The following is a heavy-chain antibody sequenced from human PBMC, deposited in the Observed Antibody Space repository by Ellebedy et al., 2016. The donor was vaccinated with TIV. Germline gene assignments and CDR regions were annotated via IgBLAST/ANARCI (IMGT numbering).Heavy chain of an antibody. CDR3: TGGGTKGENKWFDP. D-gene: IGHD3-10*01. V-gene: IGHV1-8*01. CDR2: MNPKGGNK. Sequence: AASVQVSCKASGYPFTNFDINWARPASGEGLEWQGWMNPKGGNKFYSQKFQGGVIMISNTTMNTAYMDLTSLRSEDTAVYYCTGGGTKGENKWFDPWGQGTLVIVSS. CDR1: GYPFTNFD. J-gene: IGHJ5*02.